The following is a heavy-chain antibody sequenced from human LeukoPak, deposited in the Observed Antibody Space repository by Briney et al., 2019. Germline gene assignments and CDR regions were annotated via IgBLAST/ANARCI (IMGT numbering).Heavy chain of an antibody. CDR1: GFNISDHY. CDR2: ISNRGFST. Sequence: GGSLRLSCAASGFNISDHYMSWIRQAPGRGLEWVSYISNRGFSTYYADSVKGRFTISRDNTKNSLYLEMQSLRVEDTAVYYCARNKRRFDQWGQGTVVTVS. J-gene: IGHJ4*02. CDR3: ARNKRRFDQ. V-gene: IGHV3-11*01.